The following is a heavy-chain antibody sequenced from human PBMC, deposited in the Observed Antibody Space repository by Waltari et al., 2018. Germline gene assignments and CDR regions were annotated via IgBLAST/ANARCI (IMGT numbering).Heavy chain of an antibody. CDR3: TRDPHSGYDWAFDI. D-gene: IGHD5-12*01. V-gene: IGHV3-49*03. J-gene: IGHJ3*02. Sequence: EVQLVESGGGLVQPGRSLRLSCTASGFTFGDYAMSWFRQAPGKGLEGVGFIRSKAYGGTTEYAASVKGRFTISRDDSKSIAYLQMNSLKTEDTAVYYCTRDPHSGYDWAFDIWGQGTMVTVSS. CDR1: GFTFGDYA. CDR2: IRSKAYGGTT.